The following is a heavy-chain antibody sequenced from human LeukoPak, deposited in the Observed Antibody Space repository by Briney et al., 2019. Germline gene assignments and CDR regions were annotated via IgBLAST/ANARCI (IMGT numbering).Heavy chain of an antibody. J-gene: IGHJ4*02. V-gene: IGHV3-23*01. CDR1: GFPFSSYA. D-gene: IGHD6-13*01. CDR2: ISGSADNT. CDR3: AKFGPDSSSWYWFDY. Sequence: GGSLRLSCAASGFPFSSYAMSWVRQAPGKGLEWVSAISGSADNTYYADSVKGRFTISRDNSKNTLYLQMNSLRAEDTAVYYCAKFGPDSSSWYWFDYWGQGTLVTVSS.